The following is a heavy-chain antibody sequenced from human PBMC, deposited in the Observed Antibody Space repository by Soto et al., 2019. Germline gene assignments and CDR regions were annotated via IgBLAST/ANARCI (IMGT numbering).Heavy chain of an antibody. J-gene: IGHJ4*02. V-gene: IGHV3-23*01. D-gene: IGHD1-26*01. CDR2: ISGSGDRT. CDR3: AKDTYGSGDRGMFDY. CDR1: GFTFSSFA. Sequence: EVQLLDSGGGLVQPGGSLRLSCAASGFTFSSFAMNWVRQAPGKGLEWVSVISGSGDRTYYADSVKGRFTISRDNSKNTGYLQMNSLRAEDTAVYYCAKDTYGSGDRGMFDYWGQGTLVTVSS.